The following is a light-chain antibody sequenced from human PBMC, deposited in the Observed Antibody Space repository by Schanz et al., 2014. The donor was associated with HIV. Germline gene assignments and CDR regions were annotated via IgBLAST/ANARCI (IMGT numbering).Light chain of an antibody. Sequence: EIVMTQSPAPLSVSPGERATLSCRASQTVSSNLAWYQQKSGQAPRLLIYGASTRATGIPARFSGSGSGTEFTLTISRLAPEDFAVYYCQQYGSSPWTFGQGTKVEIK. V-gene: IGKV3D-15*02. CDR2: GAS. CDR3: QQYGSSPWT. CDR1: QTVSSN. J-gene: IGKJ1*01.